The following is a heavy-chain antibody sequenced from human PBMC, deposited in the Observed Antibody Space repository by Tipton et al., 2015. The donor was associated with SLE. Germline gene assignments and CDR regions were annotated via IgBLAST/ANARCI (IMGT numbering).Heavy chain of an antibody. Sequence: LSLTCAASGFNFGDYAVSWVRQAPGKGLEWVGFVKSEAYGGTTEYAASVKGRFTLSRDGSKSIAYLQMNSLKIEGTGVYYCARDPGAAANTGLLDYWGQGTLVTVSS. J-gene: IGHJ4*02. CDR3: ARDPGAAANTGLLDY. CDR2: VKSEAYGGTT. CDR1: GFNFGDYA. V-gene: IGHV3-49*04. D-gene: IGHD4/OR15-4a*01.